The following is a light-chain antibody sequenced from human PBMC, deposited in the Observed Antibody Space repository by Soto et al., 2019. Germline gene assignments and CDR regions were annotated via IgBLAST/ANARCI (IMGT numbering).Light chain of an antibody. J-gene: IGKJ4*01. CDR3: QLYKNVILT. Sequence: DIKMTQSPSSLSASVGARVTLTCQASEDVRDYVNWYQQKPGRAPKLLIYDASKLETGVPSRFSGSGSGTDFTFTIRDLQPEDFATYYCQLYKNVILTFGGGTRVDI. CDR2: DAS. CDR1: EDVRDY. V-gene: IGKV1-33*01.